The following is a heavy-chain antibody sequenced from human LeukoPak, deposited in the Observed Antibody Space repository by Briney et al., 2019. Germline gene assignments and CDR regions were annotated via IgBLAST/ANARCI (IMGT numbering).Heavy chain of an antibody. CDR3: AKYLDGSGFVDY. V-gene: IGHV3-23*01. CDR2: TSSSGAST. Sequence: SGRSLRLPCAASGFTFSNYAMSWVRQAPGKGLEWVSTTSSSGASTYYADSVKGRFTISRDNSKNTLYLQMISLRAEDTAVYYCAKYLDGSGFVDYWGQGTLVTVSS. D-gene: IGHD6-19*01. J-gene: IGHJ4*02. CDR1: GFTFSNYA.